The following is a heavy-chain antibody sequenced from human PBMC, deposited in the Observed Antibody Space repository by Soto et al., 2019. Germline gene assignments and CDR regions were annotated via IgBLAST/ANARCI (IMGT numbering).Heavy chain of an antibody. J-gene: IGHJ4*02. Sequence: QVQLVESGGGVVQTGRSLRLSCAASGSSLINYDMHWVRQAPGKGLEWVAVMSYDGSRQFYADSVRGRFSVSRDISKSALYLQMSSLRIEDTATYYCAKGAWYASSSSSASCGQGTHGTVSS. CDR1: GSSLINYD. V-gene: IGHV3-30*18. CDR3: AKGAWYASSSSSAS. CDR2: MSYDGSRQ. D-gene: IGHD6-6*01.